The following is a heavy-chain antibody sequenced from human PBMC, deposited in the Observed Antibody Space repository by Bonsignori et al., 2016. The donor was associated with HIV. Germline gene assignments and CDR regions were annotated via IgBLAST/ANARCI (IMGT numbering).Heavy chain of an antibody. V-gene: IGHV4-38-2*02. CDR2: IYTSGST. CDR1: GYSISSGYY. J-gene: IGHJ6*03. Sequence: SETLSLTCAVSGYSISSGYYWGWIRQPPGKGLEWIGRIYTSGSTNYNPSLKSRVTISVDTSKNQFSLKLSSVTAADTAVYYCARDLRLQAYMDVWGKGTTVTVSS. D-gene: IGHD4-11*01. CDR3: ARDLRLQAYMDV.